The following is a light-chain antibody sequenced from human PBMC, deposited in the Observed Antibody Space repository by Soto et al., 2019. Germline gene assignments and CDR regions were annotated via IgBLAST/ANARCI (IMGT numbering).Light chain of an antibody. Sequence: QSALTQPASVSWSPGRSITISCTGPSSDTDIFDFVSWYQQHPGKAPKLIIYDVNHRPSGVSDRFSGTKSGNTASLTISGLQAGDEAAYYCSSYVVSSTSWVFGGGTKLTVL. CDR1: SSDTDIFDF. V-gene: IGLV2-14*03. CDR2: DVN. CDR3: SSYVVSSTSWV. J-gene: IGLJ3*02.